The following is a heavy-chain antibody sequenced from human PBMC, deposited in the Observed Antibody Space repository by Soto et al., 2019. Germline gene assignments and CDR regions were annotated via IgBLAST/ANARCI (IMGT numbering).Heavy chain of an antibody. CDR1: GGTFSSYA. Sequence: QVQLVQSGAEGKKPGSSVKVSCKASGGTFSSYAISWVRQAPGQGLEWMGGIIPIFGTANYAQKFQGRVTISADESTTTAYIELSSLRSEDTAVYYCARDGYGDSRGGDVWGQGTTVTVSS. J-gene: IGHJ6*02. CDR3: ARDGYGDSRGGDV. D-gene: IGHD4-17*01. V-gene: IGHV1-69*01. CDR2: IIPIFGTA.